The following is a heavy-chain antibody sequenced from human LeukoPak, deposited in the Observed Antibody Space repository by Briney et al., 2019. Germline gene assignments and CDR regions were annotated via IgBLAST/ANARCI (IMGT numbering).Heavy chain of an antibody. CDR2: TYYRSKWYN. V-gene: IGHV6-1*01. D-gene: IGHD6-19*01. CDR3: ARGKEQWLTEYYYYYYMDV. J-gene: IGHJ6*03. Sequence: SQTLSLTCAISGDSVSSNSAARNWIRPSPSRGLEWLGRTYYRSKWYNDYAVSVKSRITINPDTSKNQFSLQLNSVTPEDTAVYYCARGKEQWLTEYYYYYYMDVWGKGTTVTVSS. CDR1: GDSVSSNSAA.